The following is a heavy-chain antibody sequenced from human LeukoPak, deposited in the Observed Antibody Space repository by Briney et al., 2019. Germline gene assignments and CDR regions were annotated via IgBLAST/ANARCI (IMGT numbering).Heavy chain of an antibody. J-gene: IGHJ6*04. CDR1: GFTFRDYP. V-gene: IGHV3-30-3*01. D-gene: IGHD1-14*01. CDR3: ARSPGFPFGQMDV. CDR2: ISYDASND. Sequence: PGGSLRLSCAASGFTFRDYPMYWVRQAPGKGLEWVAVISYDASNDFYGDSVRGRFTISRDNARNTVYLQMDSLRTDDTAVYYCARSPGFPFGQMDVWGKGTMVIVSS.